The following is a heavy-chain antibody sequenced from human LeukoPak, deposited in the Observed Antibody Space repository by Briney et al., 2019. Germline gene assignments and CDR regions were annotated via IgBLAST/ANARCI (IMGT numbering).Heavy chain of an antibody. CDR3: AGITESQITRDY. CDR1: GFTVSSNY. J-gene: IGHJ4*02. D-gene: IGHD1-14*01. Sequence: GGPLRLSCAASGFTVSSNYMSWVRQAPGKGLEWVSVIYSGGSTYYADSVKGRFTISRDNSKNTLYLQMNSLRAEDTAVYYCAGITESQITRDYWGQGTLVTVSS. CDR2: IYSGGST. V-gene: IGHV3-66*02.